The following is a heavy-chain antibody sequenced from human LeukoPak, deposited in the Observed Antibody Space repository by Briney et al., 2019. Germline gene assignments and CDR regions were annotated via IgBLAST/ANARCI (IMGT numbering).Heavy chain of an antibody. J-gene: IGHJ6*03. CDR1: GFTFSHYY. CDR3: ARNRFPITGTTNNYYYMDV. CDR2: ISSSSTTI. Sequence: GGSLRLSCAASGFTFSHYYMSWIRQAPGKGLEWVSYISSSSTTIYYADSVKGRFTISRDNAKNSLYLQMNSLKAEDTAVYYCARNRFPITGTTNNYYYMDVWGKGTTVTVSS. V-gene: IGHV3-11*04. D-gene: IGHD1-7*01.